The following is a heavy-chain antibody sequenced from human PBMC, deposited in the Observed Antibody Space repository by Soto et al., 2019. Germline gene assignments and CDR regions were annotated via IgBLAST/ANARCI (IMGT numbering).Heavy chain of an antibody. CDR3: ARSLGLEYYYGMDV. CDR2: IIPIFGTA. Sequence: QVQLVQSGAEVKKPGPSVMVSCKASGGTFSTYAISWVRQAPGQGLEWMGGIIPIFGTASYAQKFQGRVTITADESTSTAYMELRSLTSEDTAVYYCARSLGLEYYYGMDVWGQGTTVTVSS. V-gene: IGHV1-69*12. CDR1: GGTFSTYA. J-gene: IGHJ6*02. D-gene: IGHD1-1*01.